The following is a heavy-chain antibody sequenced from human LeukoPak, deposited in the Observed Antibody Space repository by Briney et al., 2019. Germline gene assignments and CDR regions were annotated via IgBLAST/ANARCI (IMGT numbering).Heavy chain of an antibody. CDR1: GFTFRSYA. CDR3: ATDYFNYGDNGPGHY. V-gene: IGHV3-23*01. J-gene: IGHJ4*02. CDR2: ISGSGGST. Sequence: GGSLRLSCAASGFTFRSYAIHWVRQAPGKGLDWVSSISGSGGSTYYSDSVKGRFTNSRDNSKNTLYLQMNSLRAEDTAVYYRATDYFNYGDNGPGHYWGQGTLVTVSS. D-gene: IGHD4-23*01.